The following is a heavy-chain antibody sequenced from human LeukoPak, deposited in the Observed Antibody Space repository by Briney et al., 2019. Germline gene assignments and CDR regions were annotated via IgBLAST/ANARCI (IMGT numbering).Heavy chain of an antibody. CDR1: GFTFSNYA. D-gene: IGHD5-12*01. CDR2: LIGSSGAT. CDR3: AKGAYDYIEIAYFDY. J-gene: IGHJ4*02. Sequence: GGSLRLFCAASGFTFSNYAMNWVRQAPGKGLEWVAVLIGSSGATDYADSVKGRFTISRDNSKNTLFLQMNSLGAEDTAIYYCAKGAYDYIEIAYFDYWGQGALVTVSS. V-gene: IGHV3-23*01.